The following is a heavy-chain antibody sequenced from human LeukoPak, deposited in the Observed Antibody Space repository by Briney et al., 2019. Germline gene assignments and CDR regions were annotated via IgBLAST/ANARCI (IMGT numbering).Heavy chain of an antibody. J-gene: IGHJ4*02. V-gene: IGHV4-4*07. CDR1: GGSFSSYY. CDR3: ARHVRGSDSVVAATPNYFDY. D-gene: IGHD2-15*01. CDR2: IYISGRT. Sequence: SETLSLTCSVSGGSFSSYYWSWIRQPAGKGLEWIGRIYISGRTTYNPSLKSRVTISADTSKNQFSLKLSSVTAADTAVYYCARHVRGSDSVVAATPNYFDYWGQGTLVTVSS.